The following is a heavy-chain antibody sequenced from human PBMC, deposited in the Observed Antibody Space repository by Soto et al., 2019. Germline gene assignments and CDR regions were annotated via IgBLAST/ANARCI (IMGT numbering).Heavy chain of an antibody. CDR3: ARLIAAPRPDRFDY. V-gene: IGHV4-34*01. CDR1: GGSFSGYY. Sequence: SETLSLTCAVYGGSFSGYYWSWIRQPPGKGLEWIGEINHSGSTNYNPSLKSRVTISVDTSKNQFSLKLSSVTAADTAVYYCARLIAAPRPDRFDYWGQGTLVTVSS. D-gene: IGHD6-13*01. J-gene: IGHJ4*02. CDR2: INHSGST.